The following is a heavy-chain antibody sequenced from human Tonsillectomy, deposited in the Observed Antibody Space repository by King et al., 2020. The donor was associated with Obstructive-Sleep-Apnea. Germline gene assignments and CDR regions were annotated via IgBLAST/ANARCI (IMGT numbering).Heavy chain of an antibody. CDR1: GYTFTSYD. CDR2: MNPNSGNT. D-gene: IGHD6-19*01. CDR3: AGGSSGWYSSPSYYYYGMDV. Sequence: VQLVESGAEVKKPGASVKVSCKASGYTFTSYDINWVRQATGQGLEWMGWMNPNSGNTGYAQKFQGRITMTRNTSISTAYMELSSLRSEDTAVYYCAGGSSGWYSSPSYYYYGMDVWGQGTTVTVSS. V-gene: IGHV1-8*01. J-gene: IGHJ6*02.